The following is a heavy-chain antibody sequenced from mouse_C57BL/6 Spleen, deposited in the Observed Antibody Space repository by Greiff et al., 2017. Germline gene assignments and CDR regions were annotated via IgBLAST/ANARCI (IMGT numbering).Heavy chain of an antibody. J-gene: IGHJ4*01. CDR2: IDPSDSYT. CDR1: GYTFTSYW. D-gene: IGHD2-2*01. CDR3: ARGGYHYAMDY. Sequence: QVQLKQPGAELVKPGASVKLSCKASGYTFTSYWMQWVKQRPGQGLEWIGEIDPSDSYTNYNQKFKGKATLTVDTSSSTAYMQLSSLTSEDSAVYYCARGGYHYAMDYWGQGTSVTVSS. V-gene: IGHV1-50*01.